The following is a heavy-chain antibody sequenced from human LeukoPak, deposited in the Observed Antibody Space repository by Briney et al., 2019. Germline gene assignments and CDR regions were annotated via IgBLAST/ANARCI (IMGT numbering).Heavy chain of an antibody. CDR1: GFTFSSYG. J-gene: IGHJ6*02. V-gene: IGHV3-30*19. D-gene: IGHD3-16*01. CDR3: AKSVVSPPSYYYGMDV. CDR2: VSYDGSDK. Sequence: GGSLRLSCAASGFTFSSYGMHWVRQAPGKGLERVAVVSYDGSDKYYADSVKGRFTISRDNSKKTLYVQMNSLRAEDTAVYYCAKSVVSPPSYYYGMDVWGQGTTVTVSS.